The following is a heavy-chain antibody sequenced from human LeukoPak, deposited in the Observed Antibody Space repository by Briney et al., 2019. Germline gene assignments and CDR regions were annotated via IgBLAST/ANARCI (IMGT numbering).Heavy chain of an antibody. V-gene: IGHV3-48*02. D-gene: IGHD1-26*01. CDR2: ISGGGSTI. Sequence: PGGSLRLSCAASGFIFSIFDMNWVRQAPGKGPEWVSFISGGGSTIYYADSVKGRFTISRDNAKNSLYLQMNSLRDDDTAVYYCARKLVGAAGAAFDIWGQGTMVTVSS. CDR1: GFIFSIFD. CDR3: ARKLVGAAGAAFDI. J-gene: IGHJ3*02.